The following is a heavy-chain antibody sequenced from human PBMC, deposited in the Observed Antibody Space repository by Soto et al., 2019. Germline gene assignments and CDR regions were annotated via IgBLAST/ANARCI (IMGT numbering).Heavy chain of an antibody. J-gene: IGHJ4*02. CDR2: IYSGGYT. D-gene: IGHD3-10*01. V-gene: IGHV3-53*01. CDR1: GFTVSNNY. CDR3: ATHPGGGGY. Sequence: EVQLVESGGGLIQPGGSLRLSCAVSGFTVSNNYMSWVRQAPGKGLEGVSVIYSGGYTAYGDSVKGRFTISRDNSKNTQYLQMKARGADAPAFFYWATHPGGGGYWGQGTLVTVSS.